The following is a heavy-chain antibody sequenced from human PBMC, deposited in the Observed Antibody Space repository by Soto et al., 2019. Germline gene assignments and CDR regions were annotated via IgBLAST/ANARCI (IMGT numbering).Heavy chain of an antibody. CDR1: GGSISSYY. J-gene: IGHJ4*02. CDR2: IYYSGST. Sequence: SETLSLTCTVSGGSISSYYWSWIRQPPGKGLEWIGYIYYSGSTNYNPSLKSRVTISVDTSKNQFSLKLSSVTAADTAVYYCGSRWARTFDYRAQRTLVTGPS. V-gene: IGHV4-59*08. CDR3: GSRWARTFDY. D-gene: IGHD6-13*01.